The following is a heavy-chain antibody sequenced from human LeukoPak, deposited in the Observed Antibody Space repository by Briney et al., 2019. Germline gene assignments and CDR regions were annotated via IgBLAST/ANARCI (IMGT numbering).Heavy chain of an antibody. V-gene: IGHV4-38-2*01. CDR2: IYHSGST. CDR3: ARHVKMPPSVWFDP. D-gene: IGHD2-2*01. J-gene: IGHJ5*02. Sequence: PSETLSLTRAVSGYSISSGYYWGWIRQPPGKGLEWIGSIYHSGSTYYNPSLKSRVTISVDTSKNQFSLKLSSVTAADTAVYYCARHVKMPPSVWFDPWGQGTLVTVSS. CDR1: GYSISSGYY.